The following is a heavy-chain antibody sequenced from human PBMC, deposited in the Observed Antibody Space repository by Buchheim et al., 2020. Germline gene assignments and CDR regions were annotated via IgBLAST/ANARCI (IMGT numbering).Heavy chain of an antibody. J-gene: IGHJ6*02. CDR3: ARGLGYCTGGVCYNYYYGMDV. V-gene: IGHV4-34*01. Sequence: QVQLQQWGAGLLKPSETLSLTCAVYGGSFSGYYWSWIRQPPGKGLEWIGEINHSGSTNYNPSLKSRVTISVDTSKNQFSLKLSSVTAADTAVYYCARGLGYCTGGVCYNYYYGMDVWGQGTT. D-gene: IGHD2-8*02. CDR1: GGSFSGYY. CDR2: INHSGST.